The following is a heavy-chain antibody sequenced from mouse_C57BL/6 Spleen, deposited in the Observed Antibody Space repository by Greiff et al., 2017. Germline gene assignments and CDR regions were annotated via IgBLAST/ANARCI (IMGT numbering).Heavy chain of an antibody. CDR3: AREGRDGYVFAY. J-gene: IGHJ3*01. CDR2: IYPSNGSP. Sequence: QVQLQQSGPELVKPGASVKLSCKASGYTFTSYDINWVKQRPGQGLEWIGWIYPSNGSPKYNEKFKGKATLTVDPSSSTAYMELHSLPSEDAAVYFCAREGRDGYVFAYWGQGTLVTVSA. V-gene: IGHV1-85*01. CDR1: GYTFTSYD. D-gene: IGHD2-3*01.